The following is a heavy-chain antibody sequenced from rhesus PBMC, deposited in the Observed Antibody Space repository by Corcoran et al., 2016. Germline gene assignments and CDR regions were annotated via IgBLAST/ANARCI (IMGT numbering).Heavy chain of an antibody. J-gene: IGHJ6*01. CDR2: TVGSEGNT. D-gene: IGHD6-25*01. CDR3: ARAYSGSWNGYGLDS. CDR1: GGSISGGYG. V-gene: IGHV4-76*01. Sequence: QVQLQESGPGVVKPSETLSLICAVSGGSISGGYGWSCIRPPPGTGLEWIGYTVGSEGNTQYTPSLENRVTSSKYASKNQFFLNLSSVTAADTAVYYCARAYSGSWNGYGLDSWGQGVVVTVSS.